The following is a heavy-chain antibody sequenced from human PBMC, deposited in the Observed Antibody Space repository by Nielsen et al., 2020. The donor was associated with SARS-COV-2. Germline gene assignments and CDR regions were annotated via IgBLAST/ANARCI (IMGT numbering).Heavy chain of an antibody. CDR3: ARDLMEQQLVSASDY. CDR2: ITSDSGTR. CDR1: GFTFSSYS. V-gene: IGHV3-48*02. D-gene: IGHD6-13*01. Sequence: GESLKISCEASGFTFSSYSLNWVRQAPGKGLEWISYITSDSGTRYYADSVQGRFTISRDNAKNSLFLQMNSLRDEDTAVYYCARDLMEQQLVSASDYWGQGTLVSVSS. J-gene: IGHJ4*02.